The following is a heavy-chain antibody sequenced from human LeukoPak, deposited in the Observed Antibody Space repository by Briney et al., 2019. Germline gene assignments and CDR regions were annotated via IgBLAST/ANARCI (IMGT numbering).Heavy chain of an antibody. CDR3: ARWRGPTLRVVPAAIGFDH. D-gene: IGHD2-2*01. V-gene: IGHV4-31*03. J-gene: IGHJ5*02. Sequence: PSQTLSLTCTVSGGSISSGGYYWSWIRQHPGKGLEWIGYIYYSGSTYYNPSLKSRVTISVDTSKNQFSLKLSSVTAADTAVYYCARWRGPTLRVVPAAIGFDHWGQGTLVTVSS. CDR1: GGSISSGGYY. CDR2: IYYSGST.